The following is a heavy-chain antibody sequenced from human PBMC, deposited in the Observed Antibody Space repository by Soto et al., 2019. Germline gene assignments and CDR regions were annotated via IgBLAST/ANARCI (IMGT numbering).Heavy chain of an antibody. Sequence: EVQLLESGGGLVQPGGSLRLSCAASGFTFSSYAMSWVRQAPGKGLEWVSAISGSGGSTYYADSVKGRFTISRDNVKNTRYLQMNSVRAENTAVYCCAKVAFLGVVISSRLCYWGQGTLVTVSS. CDR1: GFTFSSYA. D-gene: IGHD3-3*01. CDR2: ISGSGGST. J-gene: IGHJ4*02. CDR3: AKVAFLGVVISSRLCY. V-gene: IGHV3-23*01.